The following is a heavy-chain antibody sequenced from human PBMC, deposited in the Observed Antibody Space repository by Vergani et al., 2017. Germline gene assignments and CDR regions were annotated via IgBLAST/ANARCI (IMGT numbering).Heavy chain of an antibody. Sequence: QITLKESGPTLVKPTQTLPLTCTFPGFSLSTSGVGVAWIRQPPGKALEWLALIYWDDDKRYSPSLKSRLTITKHTSKNQVVLTMTNMDPVDTATYYCAHVAGYCSSTSCYYYFDYWGQGTLVTVSS. V-gene: IGHV2-5*02. J-gene: IGHJ4*02. CDR2: IYWDDDK. D-gene: IGHD2-2*01. CDR1: GFSLSTSGVG. CDR3: AHVAGYCSSTSCYYYFDY.